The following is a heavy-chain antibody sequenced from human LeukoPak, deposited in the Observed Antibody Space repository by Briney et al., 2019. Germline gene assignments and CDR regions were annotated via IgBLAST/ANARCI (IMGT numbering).Heavy chain of an antibody. J-gene: IGHJ1*01. CDR2: ISSNGGST. CDR3: VKGESYYDFQH. CDR1: GFTFSSYA. D-gene: IGHD3-10*01. V-gene: IGHV3-64D*06. Sequence: GGSLRPSCSASGFTFSSYAMHWVRQAPGKGLEYVSAISSNGGSTYYADSVKGRFTISRDNSKNTLYLQMSSLRAEDTAVYYCVKGESYYDFQHWGQGTLVTVSS.